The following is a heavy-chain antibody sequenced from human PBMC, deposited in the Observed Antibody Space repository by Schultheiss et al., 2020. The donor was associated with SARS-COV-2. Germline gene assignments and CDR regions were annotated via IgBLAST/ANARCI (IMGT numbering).Heavy chain of an antibody. CDR1: GFTFSDYY. V-gene: IGHV3-23*01. J-gene: IGHJ6*02. Sequence: GESLKISCAASGFTFSDYYMSWIRQAPGKGLEWVSAVSDNGAVTLNADSVKGRFTISRDNSKNTLFLQMNSLRPEDTAMYYCAGAHCTSTSCSEALRRYYGVDVWGRGTTVTVSS. CDR3: AGAHCTSTSCSEALRRYYGVDV. D-gene: IGHD2-2*01. CDR2: VSDNGAVT.